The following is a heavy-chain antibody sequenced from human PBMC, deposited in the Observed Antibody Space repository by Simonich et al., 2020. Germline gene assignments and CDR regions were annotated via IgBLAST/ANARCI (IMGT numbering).Heavy chain of an antibody. Sequence: QVQLVQSGAEVKKPGASVKVSCKASGYTFTGYYMHWVRQAPGQGLEWMEWTNPNRGGTNYAKKFQGRVTMTRDTSISTAYMGLSRLRSDDTAVYYCARSSDLLNWNDGPYYWGQGTLVTVSS. J-gene: IGHJ4*02. D-gene: IGHD1-1*01. CDR2: TNPNRGGT. CDR1: GYTFTGYY. V-gene: IGHV1-2*02. CDR3: ARSSDLLNWNDGPYY.